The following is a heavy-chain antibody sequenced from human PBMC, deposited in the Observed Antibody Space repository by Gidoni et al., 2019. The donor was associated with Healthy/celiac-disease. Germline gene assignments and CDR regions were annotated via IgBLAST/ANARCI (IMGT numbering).Heavy chain of an antibody. CDR2: IYYSGST. CDR1: RGSISSGGYY. V-gene: IGHV4-31*03. Sequence: QVQLQESGPGLVKPSQTLSLTCPVSRGSISSGGYYGSWIRQHPGKGLEWIGYIYYSGSTYYNPSLKSRVTISVDTSKNQFSLKLSSVTAADTAVYYCARGAYGGNLALSYWGQGTLVTVSS. CDR3: ARGAYGGNLALSY. J-gene: IGHJ4*02. D-gene: IGHD2-15*01.